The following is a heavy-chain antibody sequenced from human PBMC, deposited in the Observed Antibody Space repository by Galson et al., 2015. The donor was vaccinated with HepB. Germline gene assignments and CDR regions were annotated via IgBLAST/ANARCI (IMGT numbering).Heavy chain of an antibody. CDR3: LRMGDLSGYSSC. J-gene: IGHJ4*02. CDR2: IGSDYYNYAT. CDR1: GFTFSGSA. V-gene: IGHV3-73*01. Sequence: SLRLSCAGSGFTFSGSAMHWVRQASGKGLEWVGRIGSDYYNYATAYTASVKGRFTISRDDSKNTAYLQMNSLRTEDTAVYYCLRMGDLSGYSSCWGQGTLVTVSS. D-gene: IGHD3-22*01.